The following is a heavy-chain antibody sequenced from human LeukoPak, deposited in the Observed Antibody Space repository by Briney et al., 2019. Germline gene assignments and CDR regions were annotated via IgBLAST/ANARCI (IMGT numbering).Heavy chain of an antibody. CDR2: ISSSGSTI. CDR3: ARGRIAVAGTYIPSNWGPQLYYMDV. J-gene: IGHJ6*03. V-gene: IGHV3-48*03. CDR1: GFTFSSYE. D-gene: IGHD6-19*01. Sequence: GGTLRLSCAASGFTFSSYEMNWVRQAPGKGLEWVSYISSSGSTIYCADSVKGRFTISRDNAKNSLYLQMNSLRAEDTAVYYCARGRIAVAGTYIPSNWGPQLYYMDVWGKGTTVTVSS.